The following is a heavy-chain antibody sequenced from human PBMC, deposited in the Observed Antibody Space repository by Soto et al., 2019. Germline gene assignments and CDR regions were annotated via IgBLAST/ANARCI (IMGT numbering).Heavy chain of an antibody. CDR3: ATGSDLAWEIAPL. J-gene: IGHJ4*02. CDR2: IFRGGGP. D-gene: IGHD1-26*01. CDR1: GGSFSDYY. Sequence: ETLSLTCAVYGGSFSDYYWTWIRQPPGKGLEWIGEIFRGGGPNYNPSLKSRVTISADTSKNQFSLNLNSVTAADTAVYYCATGSDLAWEIAPLWGQGTPVTVSS. V-gene: IGHV4-34*01.